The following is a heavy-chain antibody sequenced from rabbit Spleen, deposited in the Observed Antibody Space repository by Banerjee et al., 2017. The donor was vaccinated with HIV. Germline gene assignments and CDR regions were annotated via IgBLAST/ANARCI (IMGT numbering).Heavy chain of an antibody. CDR1: GFSFSGRQY. J-gene: IGHJ6*01. Sequence: EESGGDLVKPGASLTLTCTASGFSFSGRQYMCWVRQAPGKGLEWISCIAGSSSGFTYSATWAKGRFTCSKTSSTTVTLQMTSLTAADTATYFCARDPGAGTSNLWGPGTLVTVS. CDR3: ARDPGAGTSNL. V-gene: IGHV1S40*01. D-gene: IGHD8-1*01. CDR2: IAGSSSGFT.